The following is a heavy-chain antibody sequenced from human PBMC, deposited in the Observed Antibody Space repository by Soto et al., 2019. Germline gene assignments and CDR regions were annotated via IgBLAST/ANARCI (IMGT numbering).Heavy chain of an antibody. CDR1: GFTCSSYG. V-gene: IGHV3-23*01. CDR2: IGRRGDAT. Sequence: EVQLLESGGGLVQPGGSLRLSCEASGFTCSSYGLTWVRQAPGRGLERVSSIGRRGDATFYADSVRGRFSISRDNSKNTVTLEMDRLRGEDTARYYCARDSWFLEVADSDDSWGHGNQVTGS. D-gene: IGHD6-19*01. CDR3: ARDSWFLEVADSDDS. J-gene: IGHJ5*01.